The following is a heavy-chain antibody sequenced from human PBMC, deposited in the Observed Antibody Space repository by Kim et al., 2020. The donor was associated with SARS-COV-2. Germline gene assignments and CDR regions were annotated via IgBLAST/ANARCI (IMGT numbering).Heavy chain of an antibody. CDR2: INHSGST. Sequence: SETLSLTCAVYGGSFSGYYWSWIRQPPGKGLEWIGEINHSGSTNYNPSLKSRVTISVDTSKNQFSLKLSSVTAADTAVYYCARVSLHKWLGGLRPKKPGAFDIRGQGTMVTVSS. V-gene: IGHV4-34*01. J-gene: IGHJ3*02. CDR1: GGSFSGYY. D-gene: IGHD4-17*01. CDR3: ARVSLHKWLGGLRPKKPGAFDI.